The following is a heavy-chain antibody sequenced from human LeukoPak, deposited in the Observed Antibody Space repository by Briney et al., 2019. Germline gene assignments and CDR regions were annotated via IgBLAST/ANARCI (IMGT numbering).Heavy chain of an antibody. CDR2: ISGSGGSI. D-gene: IGHD2-21*02. CDR3: AGCGGDCSTSDY. J-gene: IGHJ4*02. CDR1: GFTFSSYG. Sequence: GGSLRLSCAASGFTFSSYGMSWVRQAPGKGLEWVSAISGSGGSIYYADSVKGRFTISRDNSKNTLYLQMNSLRAEDTAVYYCAGCGGDCSTSDYWGQGTLVTVSS. V-gene: IGHV3-23*01.